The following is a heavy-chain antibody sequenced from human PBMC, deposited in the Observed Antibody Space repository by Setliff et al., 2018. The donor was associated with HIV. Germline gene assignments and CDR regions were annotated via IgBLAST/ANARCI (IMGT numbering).Heavy chain of an antibody. J-gene: IGHJ4*01. CDR3: AKEVFGLVVTAYDY. V-gene: IGHV3-48*01. CDR1: GFSFSTYS. CDR2: IRSNSGAM. Sequence: GGSLRLSCAASGFSFSTYSMNWVRQAPGKGLEWVSYIRSNSGAMYYADSVKGRFTISRDNAKDSLYLQMNSLRAEDTAVYYCAKEVFGLVVTAYDYWGHGTLVTVSS. D-gene: IGHD2-21*02.